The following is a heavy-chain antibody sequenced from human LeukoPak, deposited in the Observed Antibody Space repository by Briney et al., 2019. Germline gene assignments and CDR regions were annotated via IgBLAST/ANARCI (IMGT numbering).Heavy chain of an antibody. D-gene: IGHD3-10*01. CDR3: ARRSILWFGELDSPFDP. CDR2: INHSGST. Sequence: SETLSLTCAVYGGSFSGYYWSWIRQPPGKGLEWIGEINHSGSTNYNPSLKSRVTISVDTSKNQFSLKLSSVTAADTAVYYCARRSILWFGELDSPFDPWGQGTLVTVSS. CDR1: GGSFSGYY. V-gene: IGHV4-34*01. J-gene: IGHJ5*02.